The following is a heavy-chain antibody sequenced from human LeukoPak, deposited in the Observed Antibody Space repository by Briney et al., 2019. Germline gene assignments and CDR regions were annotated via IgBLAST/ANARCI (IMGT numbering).Heavy chain of an antibody. CDR2: INPSDGTT. D-gene: IGHD3-22*01. CDR3: ARGGHSSGYYHTYRYNWFDP. J-gene: IGHJ5*02. CDR1: GYIFTNYY. V-gene: IGHV1-46*01. Sequence: ASVKVSCKASGYIFTNYYMHWVRQAPGQGLEWMGIINPSDGTTTSAQKFQGRVTMTRDMSTSTVYMEMSSLRSEDTAVYYCARGGHSSGYYHTYRYNWFDPWGQGTLVTVSS.